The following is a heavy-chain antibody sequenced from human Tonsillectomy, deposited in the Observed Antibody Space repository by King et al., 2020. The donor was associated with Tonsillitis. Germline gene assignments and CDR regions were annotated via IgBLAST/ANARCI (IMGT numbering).Heavy chain of an antibody. CDR1: GYTFTDYY. CDR3: ARDLPYYDTSGYYSVFDY. D-gene: IGHD3-22*01. Sequence: VQLVESGAEVKKPGASVKVSCKASGYTFTDYYMHWVRQAPGQGLEWMGWINPNSGVTNSAQKFQGRVTMTRDTSISTAYMELSRLRSDDTALYYCARDLPYYDTSGYYSVFDYWGQGILVTVSS. V-gene: IGHV1-2*02. J-gene: IGHJ4*02. CDR2: INPNSGVT.